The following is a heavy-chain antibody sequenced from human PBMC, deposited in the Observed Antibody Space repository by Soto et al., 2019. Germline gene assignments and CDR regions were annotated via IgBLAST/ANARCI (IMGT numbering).Heavy chain of an antibody. J-gene: IGHJ5*02. CDR2: ISSGSEYI. V-gene: IGHV3-21*06. Sequence: GGSLRLSCAASGFTFSSYNMNWVRQAPGKGLEWVSFISSGSEYIYSADSVKGRFNISRDNAKNSLYLQMNSLRGEDTAVYYCTRDGQLVQDWFDPWGQGTLVTVSS. CDR1: GFTFSSYN. CDR3: TRDGQLVQDWFDP. D-gene: IGHD6-13*01.